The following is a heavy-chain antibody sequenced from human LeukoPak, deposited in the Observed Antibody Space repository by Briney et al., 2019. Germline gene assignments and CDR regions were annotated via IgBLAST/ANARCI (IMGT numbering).Heavy chain of an antibody. Sequence: SETLSLTCAVYGGSFSGYSRSWIRQPPGKGLEWIGEINHSGSTNYNPSLKSRVTISVDTSKKQFSLKLSSVTAADTAVYYCARRYRGYYYYYYMDVWGKGTTVTVSS. J-gene: IGHJ6*03. D-gene: IGHD3-16*02. CDR2: INHSGST. CDR3: ARRYRGYYYYYYMDV. V-gene: IGHV4-34*01. CDR1: GGSFSGYS.